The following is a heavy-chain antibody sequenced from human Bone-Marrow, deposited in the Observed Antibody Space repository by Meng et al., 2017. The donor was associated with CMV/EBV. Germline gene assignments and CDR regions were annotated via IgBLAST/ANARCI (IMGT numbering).Heavy chain of an antibody. J-gene: IGHJ4*02. CDR3: AQRSLRYFDWLVFDY. D-gene: IGHD3-9*01. CDR1: GFSLSSSGVG. Sequence: SGFSLSSSGVGVGWLRQPPGKALEWLALIYWNDDKRYSPSLESRLTITKDTSKNQVVLTMTNMDPVDTATYCCAQRSLRYFDWLVFDYWGQGTLVTVSS. V-gene: IGHV2-5*01. CDR2: IYWNDDK.